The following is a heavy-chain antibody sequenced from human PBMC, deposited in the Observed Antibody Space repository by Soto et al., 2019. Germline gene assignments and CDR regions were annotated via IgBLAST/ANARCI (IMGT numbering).Heavy chain of an antibody. J-gene: IGHJ3*01. V-gene: IGHV3-23*01. CDR3: ARWNLVGPTIDAFDL. D-gene: IGHD1-26*01. CDR1: GFTFSSYA. Sequence: GGSLRLSCAASGFTFSSYAMSWVRQAPGKGLEWVSAISGSGGSTYYADSVKGRFTISRDNFKNTVYLQMNSLRAEDTAVYYCARWNLVGPTIDAFDLWGQGTMVTVSS. CDR2: ISGSGGST.